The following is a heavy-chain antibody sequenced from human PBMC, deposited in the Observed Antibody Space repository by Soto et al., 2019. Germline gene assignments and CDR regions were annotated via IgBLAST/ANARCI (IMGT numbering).Heavy chain of an antibody. D-gene: IGHD6-6*01. CDR1: GFTFSSYS. V-gene: IGHV3-21*01. CDR3: ASVRYFYYMDV. J-gene: IGHJ6*03. CDR2: ITSSSSYI. Sequence: AGGSLRLSCAASGFTFSSYSMNWVRQAPGKGLEWVSSITSSSSYIYYADSVKGRFTISRDNTKNSLYLQMNSLRAEDTAVYYCASVRYFYYMDVWGKGTTVTVSS.